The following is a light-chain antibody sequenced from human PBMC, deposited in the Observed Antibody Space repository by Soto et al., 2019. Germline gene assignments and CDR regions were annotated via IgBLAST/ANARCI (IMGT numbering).Light chain of an antibody. CDR1: QSVSSN. CDR3: QQYNDWPQT. V-gene: IGKV3-15*01. J-gene: IGKJ1*01. Sequence: EIMLAQSPGTLSLSPGERATLSCRASQSVSSNLAWYQQMPGQAPRLLIYGASTRATGLPARFSGSGSGTEFTLTIRSLQSEDFAVYYCQQYNDWPQTFGQGTKVDIK. CDR2: GAS.